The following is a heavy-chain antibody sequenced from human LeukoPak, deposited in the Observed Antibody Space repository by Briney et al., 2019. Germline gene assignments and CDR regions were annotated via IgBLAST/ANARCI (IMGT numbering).Heavy chain of an antibody. D-gene: IGHD5-24*01. CDR3: ARRADGYNYVGTDY. V-gene: IGHV5-51*01. J-gene: IGHJ4*02. Sequence: GESLKISCKGSGYNFTNYWIAWVRQMPGKGLEWMGIIYPGDSETTYSPSFQGQVTISADKSISTAYLQWSSLKASDTATYYCARRADGYNYVGTDYWGQGTLVTVSS. CDR1: GYNFTNYW. CDR2: IYPGDSET.